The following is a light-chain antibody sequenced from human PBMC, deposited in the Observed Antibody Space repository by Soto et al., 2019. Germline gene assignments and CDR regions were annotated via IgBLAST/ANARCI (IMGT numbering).Light chain of an antibody. CDR3: QSYDTSLSAWV. Sequence: QSALTQPASVSGSPGQSITISCTGTSSDIGGYNSVSWYQQHPGKAPKLMIYEVSNRPSGISNRFSGSKSGNTASLTISGLQAEDEADYYCQSYDTSLSAWVFGGGTKLTVL. J-gene: IGLJ3*02. V-gene: IGLV2-14*01. CDR1: SSDIGGYNS. CDR2: EVS.